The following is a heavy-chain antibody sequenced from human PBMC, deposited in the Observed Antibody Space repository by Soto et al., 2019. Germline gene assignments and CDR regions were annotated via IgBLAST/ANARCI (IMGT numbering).Heavy chain of an antibody. CDR2: IKSKTDGGTT. CDR1: GFTFSNAW. V-gene: IGHV3-15*07. D-gene: IGHD3-22*01. Sequence: GGSLRLSCAASGFTFSNAWINWVRQAPGKGLEWVGRIKSKTDGGTTAYAAPVKGRFTISRDDSKNTAYLQMNSLKTEDTAVYYCTRMYYYDSSGYPALFDYWGQGTLVTVSS. CDR3: TRMYYYDSSGYPALFDY. J-gene: IGHJ4*02.